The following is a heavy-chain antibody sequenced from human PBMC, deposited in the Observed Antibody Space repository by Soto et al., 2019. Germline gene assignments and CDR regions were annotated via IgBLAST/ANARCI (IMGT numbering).Heavy chain of an antibody. J-gene: IGHJ4*02. D-gene: IGHD2-21*02. CDR2: IKSKTDGGTT. Sequence: GGSLRLSCAASGFTFSNAWINWVRQAPGKGLEWVGRIKSKTDGGTTDYAAPVKGRFAISRDDSKNMVYLEVNSLKTEDTAVYYCAKRVVLTATTYYFEYWGRGTLVTVSS. CDR3: AKRVVLTATTYYFEY. CDR1: GFTFSNAW. V-gene: IGHV3-15*07.